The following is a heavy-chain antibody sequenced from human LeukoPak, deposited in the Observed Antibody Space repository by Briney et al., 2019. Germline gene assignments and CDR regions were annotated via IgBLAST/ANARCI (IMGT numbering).Heavy chain of an antibody. J-gene: IGHJ5*02. D-gene: IGHD2-2*01. Sequence: GASVKVSCKASGYTFTSYYMHWVRQAPGQGLEWMGIINPSGGSTSYAQKFQGRVTITADESTSTAYMELSSLRSEDTAVYYCASGYCSSTSCHGDWFDPWGQGTLVTVSS. CDR2: INPSGGST. V-gene: IGHV1-46*01. CDR1: GYTFTSYY. CDR3: ASGYCSSTSCHGDWFDP.